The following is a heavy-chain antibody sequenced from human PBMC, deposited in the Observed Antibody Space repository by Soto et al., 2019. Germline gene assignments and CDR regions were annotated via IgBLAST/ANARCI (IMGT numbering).Heavy chain of an antibody. Sequence: EVQLVESGGGLVQPGGSLRLSCAASGFIFSLYSMSWVRQAPGKGLEWVSYISRSSTGIHYADSVKGRFTISRDAATKSMHLQMNRLRDGDTAVYYCARAVTWGLDVWGQGTTVSISS. CDR2: ISRSSTGI. J-gene: IGHJ6*02. CDR1: GFIFSLYS. CDR3: ARAVTWGLDV. D-gene: IGHD3-10*01. V-gene: IGHV3-48*02.